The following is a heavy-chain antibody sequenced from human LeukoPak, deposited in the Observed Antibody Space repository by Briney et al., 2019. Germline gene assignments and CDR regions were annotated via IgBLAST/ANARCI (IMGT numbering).Heavy chain of an antibody. V-gene: IGHV3-23*01. CDR3: AKPLPPYGDTRFDY. CDR1: GFTFSSYA. CDR2: ISDSGGST. Sequence: GGSLGLSCAASGFTFSSYAMSWVRQAPGKGLEWVSAISDSGGSTYYADSVKGRFTISRDNSKNTLYLQMNSLRAEDTAVYYCAKPLPPYGDTRFDYWGQGTLVTVSS. D-gene: IGHD4-17*01. J-gene: IGHJ4*02.